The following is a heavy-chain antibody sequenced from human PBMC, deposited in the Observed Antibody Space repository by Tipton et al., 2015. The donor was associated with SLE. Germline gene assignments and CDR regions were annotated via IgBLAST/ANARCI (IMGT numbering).Heavy chain of an antibody. J-gene: IGHJ4*02. Sequence: TLSLTCTVSGGSISSNSYYWGWIRQPPGKGLEWIGSIYYSGSTYYNPSLKSRVTISVDTSKNQFSLKLSSVTAADTAVYYCARGRRAVGALYYFDYWGQGTLVTVSS. V-gene: IGHV4-39*07. CDR3: ARGRRAVGALYYFDY. D-gene: IGHD1-26*01. CDR2: IYYSGST. CDR1: GGSISSNSYY.